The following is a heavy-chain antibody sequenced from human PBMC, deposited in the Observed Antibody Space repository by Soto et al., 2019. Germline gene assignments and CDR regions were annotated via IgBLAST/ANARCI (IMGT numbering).Heavy chain of an antibody. D-gene: IGHD3-22*01. Sequence: GGSLRLSCAASGFTFSSCGMSWVRQAPGRGLEWVSAISGGGGVTYYTDSVKGRFTISRDNSKNTLYLQMNSLRAEDTAVYFCARWGLRSGYSAFDYWGQGTLVTVSS. CDR2: ISGGGGVT. J-gene: IGHJ4*02. CDR1: GFTFSSCG. V-gene: IGHV3-23*01. CDR3: ARWGLRSGYSAFDY.